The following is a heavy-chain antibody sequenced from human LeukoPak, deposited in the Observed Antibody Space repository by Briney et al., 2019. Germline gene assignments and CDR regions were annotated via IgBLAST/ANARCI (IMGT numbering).Heavy chain of an antibody. CDR1: GGTFSSYA. D-gene: IGHD2-15*01. CDR3: ARDGSIREAYFDY. CDR2: IIPIFGTA. V-gene: IGHV1-69*06. Sequence: ASVKVSCKASGGTFSSYAISWVRQAPGQGLEWMGGIIPIFGTANYAQKFQGRVTITADKSTSTAYMELSSLRSEDTAVYYCARDGSIREAYFDYWGQGTLVTVSS. J-gene: IGHJ4*02.